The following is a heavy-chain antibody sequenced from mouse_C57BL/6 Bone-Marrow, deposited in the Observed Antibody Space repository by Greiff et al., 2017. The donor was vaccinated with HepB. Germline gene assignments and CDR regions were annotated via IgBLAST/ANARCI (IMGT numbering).Heavy chain of an antibody. CDR3: ARNYSNYGGYFDV. V-gene: IGHV5-4*01. CDR1: GFTFSSYA. CDR2: ISDGGSYT. Sequence: EVQRVESGGGLVKPGGSLKLSCAASGFTFSSYAMSWVRQTPEKRLEWVATISDGGSYTYYPDNVKGRFTISRDNAKNNLYLQMSHLKSEDTAMYYCARNYSNYGGYFDVWGTGTTVTVSS. D-gene: IGHD2-5*01. J-gene: IGHJ1*03.